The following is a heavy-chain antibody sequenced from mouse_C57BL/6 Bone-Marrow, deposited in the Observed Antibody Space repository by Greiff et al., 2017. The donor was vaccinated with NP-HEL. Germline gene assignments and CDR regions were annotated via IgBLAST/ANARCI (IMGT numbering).Heavy chain of an antibody. CDR3: ARGLLRYYAMDY. D-gene: IGHD1-1*01. CDR1: GFTFSDYY. J-gene: IGHJ4*01. Sequence: EVKLMESEGGLVQPGSSMKLSCTASGFTFSDYYMAWVRQVPEKGLEWVANINYDGSSTYYLDSLKSRFIISRDNAKNILYLQMSSLKSEDTATYYCARGLLRYYAMDYWGQGTSVTVSS. V-gene: IGHV5-16*01. CDR2: INYDGSST.